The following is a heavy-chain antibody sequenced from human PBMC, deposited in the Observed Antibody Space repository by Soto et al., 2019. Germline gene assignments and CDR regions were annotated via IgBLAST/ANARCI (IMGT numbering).Heavy chain of an antibody. CDR3: AREWNFYYGMDV. CDR1: GGSVSSGSFY. D-gene: IGHD5-12*01. J-gene: IGHJ6*02. Sequence: SETLSLTCTVSGGSVSSGSFYWNWIRQPPGKGLEWLGYIFYSGSTNYNSSLRSRVTISVDTSKNQFSLRLSSVTAADTAVYYCAREWNFYYGMDVWGQGTTVTVSS. V-gene: IGHV4-61*01. CDR2: IFYSGST.